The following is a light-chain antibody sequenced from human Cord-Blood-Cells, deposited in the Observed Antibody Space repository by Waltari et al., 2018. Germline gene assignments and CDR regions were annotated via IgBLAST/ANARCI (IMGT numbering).Light chain of an antibody. J-gene: IGLJ3*02. V-gene: IGLV2-23*01. CDR3: CSYAGSWV. CDR2: EGS. CDR1: SSDVGSYNL. Sequence: HSALTQPASVSGSPGHSITISCTGPSSDVGSYNLVSWYQQHPGKAPKLMIYEGSKRPSGVSNRFSGSKSGNTASLTISGLQAEDEADYYCCSYAGSWVFGGGTKLTVL.